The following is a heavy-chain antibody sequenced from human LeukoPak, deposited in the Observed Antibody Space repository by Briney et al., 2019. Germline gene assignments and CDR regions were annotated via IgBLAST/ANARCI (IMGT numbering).Heavy chain of an antibody. D-gene: IGHD6-6*01. CDR1: GFTFSTYW. CDR2: IKEDGSEK. Sequence: GGSLRLSCAASGFTFSTYWMSWVRQAPGKGLEWVANIKEDGSEKYYGDSVKGRFTISRDNAKNSLYLQMNGLRAEDTAVYYCARRGGSSSRRSPIDYWGQGTLVTVSS. CDR3: ARRGGSSSRRSPIDY. J-gene: IGHJ4*02. V-gene: IGHV3-7*01.